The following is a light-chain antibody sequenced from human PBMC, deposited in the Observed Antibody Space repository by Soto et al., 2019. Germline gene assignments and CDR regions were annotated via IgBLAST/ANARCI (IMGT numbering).Light chain of an antibody. CDR1: SSDVGAYIF. J-gene: IGLJ1*01. CDR3: GSFAGGTYV. CDR2: DVN. V-gene: IGLV2-8*01. Sequence: QSVLTQPPSASGSPGQSVTISCTGPSSDVGAYIFVSWYQQHPGKAPKLMVYDVNRRPPGVPDRFFGSKSGNTASLTVSGLQAEDEADYYCGSFAGGTYVGGTGTKVTVL.